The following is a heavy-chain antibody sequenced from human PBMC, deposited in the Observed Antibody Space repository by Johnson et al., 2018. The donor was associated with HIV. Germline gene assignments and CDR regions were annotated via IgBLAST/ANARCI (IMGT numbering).Heavy chain of an antibody. V-gene: IGHV3-20*04. CDR3: ATDSSSGVYDAFDI. J-gene: IGHJ3*02. CDR2: INWNGGST. Sequence: VQVVESGGGVVRPGGSLRLSCAASGFTFDDYGMSWVRQAPGKGLEWVSGINWNGGSTYDADSVKGRFTISRDNSKNMLYLQMNSLRAEDTAVYYCATDSSSGVYDAFDIWGQGTMVTVSS. CDR1: GFTFDDYG. D-gene: IGHD6-13*01.